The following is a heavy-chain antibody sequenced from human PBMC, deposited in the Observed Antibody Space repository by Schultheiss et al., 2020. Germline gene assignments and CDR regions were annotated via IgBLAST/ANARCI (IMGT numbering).Heavy chain of an antibody. J-gene: IGHJ6*02. CDR1: GFTFDDYA. CDR2: ISWDGGST. D-gene: IGHD1-26*01. Sequence: GASLKISCAASGFTFDDYAMHWVRQAPGKGLEWVSLISWDGGSTYYADSVKGRFTISRDNAENSLYLQMNSLRAEDTAVYYCARDLGNSYHYGMDVWGQGTTVTVSS. CDR3: ARDLGNSYHYGMDV. V-gene: IGHV3-43D*03.